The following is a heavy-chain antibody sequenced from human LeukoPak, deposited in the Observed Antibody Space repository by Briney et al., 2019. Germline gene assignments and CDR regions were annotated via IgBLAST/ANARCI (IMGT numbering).Heavy chain of an antibody. CDR3: AKSTVVPAAFLFGLGDYYYYYMDV. J-gene: IGHJ6*03. D-gene: IGHD2-2*01. CDR2: ISGSGGST. V-gene: IGHV3-23*01. CDR1: GSTFSSYA. Sequence: GGSLRLSCAASGSTFSSYAMSWVRQAPGKGLEWVSAISGSGGSTYYADSVKGRFTISRDNSKNTLYLQMNSLRAEDTAVYYCAKSTVVPAAFLFGLGDYYYYYMDVWGKGTTVTVSS.